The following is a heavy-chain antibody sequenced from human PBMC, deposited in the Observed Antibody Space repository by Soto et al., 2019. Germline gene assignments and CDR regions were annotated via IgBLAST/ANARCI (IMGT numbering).Heavy chain of an antibody. D-gene: IGHD2-2*01. CDR1: GFTFSNAW. Sequence: GGSLRLSCAASGFTFSNAWMNWVRQAPGKGLEWVGRIKSKTDGGTTDYAAPVKGRFTISRDDSKNTLYLQMNSLKTEDTAVYYCTTRDVLLPAAMDNLGFFDYWGQGTLVTVSS. CDR2: IKSKTDGGTT. CDR3: TTRDVLLPAAMDNLGFFDY. V-gene: IGHV3-15*07. J-gene: IGHJ4*02.